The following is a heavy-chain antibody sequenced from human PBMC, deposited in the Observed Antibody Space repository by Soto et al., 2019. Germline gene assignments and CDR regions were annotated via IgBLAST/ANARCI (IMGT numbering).Heavy chain of an antibody. V-gene: IGHV4-34*01. CDR2: INHSGST. J-gene: IGHJ6*02. CDR1: GGSFSGHY. CDR3: ERRAFYYGMDV. Sequence: SETLSLTCAVYGGSFSGHYWSWIRQPPGKGLEWIGEINHSGSTNYNPSLKSRVTISVDTSKNQLSLKLSSVTAADTAVYYCERRAFYYGMDVSGQGTTVTVYS.